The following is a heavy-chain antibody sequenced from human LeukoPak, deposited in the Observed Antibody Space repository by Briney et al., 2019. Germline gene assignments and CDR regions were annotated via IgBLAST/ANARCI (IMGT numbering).Heavy chain of an antibody. CDR3: TTDVLFYYDSSGSLFDY. D-gene: IGHD3-22*01. CDR1: GFTFSNAW. J-gene: IGHJ4*02. Sequence: GGSLRLSCGASGFTFSNAWMNWVRQAPGKGLEWVGRIKSKTDGGTTDYAAPVKGRFTISRDDSKNTLYLQMNSLKTEDTAVYYCTTDVLFYYDSSGSLFDYWGQGTLVTVSS. CDR2: IKSKTDGGTT. V-gene: IGHV3-15*07.